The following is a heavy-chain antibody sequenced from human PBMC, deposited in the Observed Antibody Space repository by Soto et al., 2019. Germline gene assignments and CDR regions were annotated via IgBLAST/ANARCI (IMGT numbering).Heavy chain of an antibody. CDR2: INSDGSST. V-gene: IGHV3-74*01. Sequence: GSLRLSCAASGFTFSSYWMHWVRQAPGKGLVWVSRINSDGSSTSYADPVKGRFTISRDNAKNTLYLQMNSLRAEDTAVYYCARAVPDYGYYYGMDVWGQGTTVTVSS. CDR1: GFTFSSYW. J-gene: IGHJ6*02. D-gene: IGHD4-17*01. CDR3: ARAVPDYGYYYGMDV.